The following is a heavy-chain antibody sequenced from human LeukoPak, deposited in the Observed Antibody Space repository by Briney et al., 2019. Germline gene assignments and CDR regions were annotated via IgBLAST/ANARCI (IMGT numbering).Heavy chain of an antibody. CDR3: ARDTTSISHNFDY. CDR1: GFTFSSYS. D-gene: IGHD2/OR15-2a*01. CDR2: ISSRSSYI. J-gene: IGHJ4*02. Sequence: GGSLRLSCAASGFTFSSYSMNWVRQAPGKGLEWVSSISSRSSYIYYADSVKGRFTISRDNAKNSLYLQMNSLRAEDTAVYYCARDTTSISHNFDYWGQGTLVTVSS. V-gene: IGHV3-21*01.